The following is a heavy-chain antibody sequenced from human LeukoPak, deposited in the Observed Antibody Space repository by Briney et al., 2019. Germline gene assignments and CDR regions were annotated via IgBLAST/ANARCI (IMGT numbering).Heavy chain of an antibody. D-gene: IGHD2-15*01. Sequence: SVKVSCKASGGTFSSYAMSWVRQAPGQGLEWMGRIIPMFDIANYAQKFQGRVTINADKSTSTAYMELSSLRSEDTAVYFCARDRFDCSGGSCFHGMDVWSQGTTVTVSS. J-gene: IGHJ6*02. CDR3: ARDRFDCSGGSCFHGMDV. V-gene: IGHV1-69*04. CDR1: GGTFSSYA. CDR2: IIPMFDIA.